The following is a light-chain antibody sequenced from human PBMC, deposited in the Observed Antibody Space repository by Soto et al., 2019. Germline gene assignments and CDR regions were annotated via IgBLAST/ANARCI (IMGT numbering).Light chain of an antibody. V-gene: IGLV1-44*01. CDR3: AAWHDSLNGYVA. CDR1: SSNIGSNY. J-gene: IGLJ2*01. CDR2: NNN. Sequence: QSVLTQPPSASATPGQRVTISCSGSSSNIGSNYVYWYQQFPGTAPKLLIYNNNQRPSGVPERFSGSKSGTSASLAISGLHSEDEADYFCAAWHDSLNGYVAFGGGTKLTVL.